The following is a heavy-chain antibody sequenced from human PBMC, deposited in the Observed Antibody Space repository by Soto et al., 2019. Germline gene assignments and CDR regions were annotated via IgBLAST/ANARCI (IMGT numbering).Heavy chain of an antibody. V-gene: IGHV3-30-3*01. CDR3: ARDAHEIVVVIAATGGFEGGWFDP. Sequence: QVQLVESGGGVVQPGRSLRLSCAASGFTFSSYAMHWVRQAPGKGLEWVAVISYDGSNKYYADSVKGRFTISRDNSTNTLYLQMNSLRAEDTAVYYCARDAHEIVVVIAATGGFEGGWFDPWGQGTLVTVSS. D-gene: IGHD2-15*01. J-gene: IGHJ5*02. CDR2: ISYDGSNK. CDR1: GFTFSSYA.